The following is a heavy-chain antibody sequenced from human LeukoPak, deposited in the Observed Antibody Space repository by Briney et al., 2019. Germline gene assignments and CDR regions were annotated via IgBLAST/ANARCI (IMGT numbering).Heavy chain of an antibody. J-gene: IGHJ5*02. CDR3: ARGLKRYCSSTSCYFIWFDP. V-gene: IGHV4-34*01. Sequence: PSETLSLTCAVYGGSFSGYYWSWIRQPPGKGLEWIGEINHSGSTDYNPSLKSRVTISVDTSKNQFSLKLSSVTAADTAVYYCARGLKRYCSSTSCYFIWFDPWGQGTLVTVSS. CDR1: GGSFSGYY. D-gene: IGHD2-2*01. CDR2: INHSGST.